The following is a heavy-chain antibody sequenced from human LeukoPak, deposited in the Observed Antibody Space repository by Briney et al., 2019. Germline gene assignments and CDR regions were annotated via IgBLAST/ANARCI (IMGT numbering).Heavy chain of an antibody. V-gene: IGHV3-33*01. CDR1: GFTFNYYG. Sequence: PGGSLRLSCAASGFTFNYYGMHWVRQAPGKGLEWVAVIWSDGSKKYYADSVEGRFTVSRDDSKSTLYLQMNSLRVEDTALYFCARDDDTSSHYSRFDYWGQGTLVTVSS. CDR2: IWSDGSKK. D-gene: IGHD3-22*01. J-gene: IGHJ4*02. CDR3: ARDDDTSSHYSRFDY.